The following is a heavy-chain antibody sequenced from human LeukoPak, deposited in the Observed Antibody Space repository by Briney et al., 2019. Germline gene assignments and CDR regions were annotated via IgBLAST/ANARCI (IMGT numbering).Heavy chain of an antibody. Sequence: GGSLRLSCAASGFTFSDYYMSWIRQAPGKGLEWVSAISGGGDGTYYADSVKGRFTTSRDSSKNTLYLQMNSLRAEDTAVYYCAKDQGFYGSGSYKEYFQYWGQGTLVTVSS. J-gene: IGHJ1*01. CDR3: AKDQGFYGSGSYKEYFQY. V-gene: IGHV3-23*01. CDR2: ISGGGDGT. D-gene: IGHD3-10*01. CDR1: GFTFSDYY.